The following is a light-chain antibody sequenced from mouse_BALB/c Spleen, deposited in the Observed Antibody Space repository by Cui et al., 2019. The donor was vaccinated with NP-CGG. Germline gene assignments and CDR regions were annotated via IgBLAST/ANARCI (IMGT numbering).Light chain of an antibody. Sequence: QAVVTQESALTTSPGELVILTCRSSTGAGTTSNYANWVQEKPDHLVTGLIGGTNNRAPGVPARFSGSLIGDKAALTITGAQTEDEAIYFCALWYSNHWVFGGGTKLTVL. CDR3: ALWYSNHWV. CDR2: GTN. J-gene: IGLJ1*01. V-gene: IGLV1*01. CDR1: TGAGTTSNY.